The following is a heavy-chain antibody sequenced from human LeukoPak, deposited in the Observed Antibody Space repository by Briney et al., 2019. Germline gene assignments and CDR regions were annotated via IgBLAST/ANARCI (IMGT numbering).Heavy chain of an antibody. CDR2: ISSSSSYI. CDR1: GFTFSSYS. V-gene: IGHV3-21*01. J-gene: IGHJ4*02. D-gene: IGHD2-2*01. Sequence: GGSLRLSCAASGFTFSSYSMNWVRQAPGQGLEWVSSISSSSSYIYYADSVKGRFTISRDNAKNSLYLQMNSLRAEDTAVYYCARVGTYCSSTSCYYFDYWGQGTLVTVSS. CDR3: ARVGTYCSSTSCYYFDY.